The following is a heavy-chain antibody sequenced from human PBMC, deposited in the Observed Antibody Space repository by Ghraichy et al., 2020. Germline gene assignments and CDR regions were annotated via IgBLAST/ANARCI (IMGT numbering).Heavy chain of an antibody. CDR3: ADMIRLVIPYTDYYYGMDV. Sequence: GGSLRLSCAASGFTFSGYGMSWVRQAPGKGLEWVANIKQDGSEKYYVDSVKGRFTISRDNAKNSLYLQMNSLRAEDTAMYYCADMIRLVIPYTDYYYGMDVWGQGTTVTVSS. CDR2: IKQDGSEK. V-gene: IGHV3-7*01. J-gene: IGHJ6*02. CDR1: GFTFSGYG. D-gene: IGHD3-16*01.